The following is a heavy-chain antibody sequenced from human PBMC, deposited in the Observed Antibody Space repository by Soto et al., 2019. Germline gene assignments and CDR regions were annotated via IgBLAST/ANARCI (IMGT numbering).Heavy chain of an antibody. J-gene: IGHJ4*02. V-gene: IGHV3-49*04. Sequence: SLRLSCTASGFTFGDYAMSWVRQAPGKGLEWVGFIRSKAYGGTTEYAASVKGRFTISRDDSKSIAYLQMNSLKTEGTAVYYCTRVIVSAVTTTFDYWGQGTLVTVSS. CDR3: TRVIVSAVTTTFDY. D-gene: IGHD4-17*01. CDR1: GFTFGDYA. CDR2: IRSKAYGGTT.